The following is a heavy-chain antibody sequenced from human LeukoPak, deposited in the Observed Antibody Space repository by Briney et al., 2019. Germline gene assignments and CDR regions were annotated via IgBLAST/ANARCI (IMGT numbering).Heavy chain of an antibody. V-gene: IGHV5-51*01. Sequence: GESLKISCKGSGYSFPSYWIGWVRQMPGKGLEWMGIIYPGDSDTRYSPSLQGQVTISADKSITTAYLQWSSLKASDTAMYYCARGGAYCGGDCYSPIGRNAFDIWGQGTMVTVSS. CDR1: GYSFPSYW. CDR3: ARGGAYCGGDCYSPIGRNAFDI. D-gene: IGHD2-21*02. J-gene: IGHJ3*02. CDR2: IYPGDSDT.